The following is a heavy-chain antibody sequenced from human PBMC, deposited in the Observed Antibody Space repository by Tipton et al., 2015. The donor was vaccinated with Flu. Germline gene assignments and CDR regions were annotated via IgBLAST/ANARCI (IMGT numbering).Heavy chain of an antibody. CDR3: ARRDYSNYVSQPKNWFDL. D-gene: IGHD4-11*01. J-gene: IGHJ5*02. CDR2: ISRGGAT. V-gene: IGHV4-59*08. Sequence: GLVKPSETLSLTCTVSGGSISSFYWNWIRQPPGKGLEWIGQISRGGATYYNSSLQSRATISVDSSRNRFSLKVRSVTAADTATYYCARRDYSNYVSQPKNWFDLWGQGIPVTVSS. CDR1: GGSISSFY.